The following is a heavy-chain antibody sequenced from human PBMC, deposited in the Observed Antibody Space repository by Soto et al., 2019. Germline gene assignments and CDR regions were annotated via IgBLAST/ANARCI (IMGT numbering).Heavy chain of an antibody. Sequence: GSLRLSCAASGFTFSSYAMHWVRQAPGKGLEWVAVISYDGSNKYYADSVKGRFTISRDNSKNTLYLQMNSLRAEDTAVYYCASVSSGSSRYYYYYYGMDVWGQGTTVTVSS. CDR2: ISYDGSNK. CDR1: GFTFSSYA. V-gene: IGHV3-30-3*01. D-gene: IGHD1-26*01. CDR3: ASVSSGSSRYYYYYYGMDV. J-gene: IGHJ6*02.